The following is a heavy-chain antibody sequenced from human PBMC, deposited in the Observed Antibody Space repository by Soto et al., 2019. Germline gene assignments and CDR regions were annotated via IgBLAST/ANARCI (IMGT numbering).Heavy chain of an antibody. J-gene: IGHJ3*01. V-gene: IGHV3-53*01. D-gene: IGHD3-16*01. CDR1: GITFSSND. CDR2: IWTSGST. Sequence: EVQLVESGGGLIQPGGSLRLSCEASGITFSSNDMNWVRQAPGKGLEWVSLIWTSGSTAYADSVKGRFTISRDNSKSALYLHMSSLRAEDTALYYCATRPLLRGAPWGQGTMVTVSS. CDR3: ATRPLLRGAP.